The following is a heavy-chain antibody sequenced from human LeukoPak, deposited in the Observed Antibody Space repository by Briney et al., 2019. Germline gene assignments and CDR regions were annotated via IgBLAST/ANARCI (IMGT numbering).Heavy chain of an antibody. J-gene: IGHJ5*02. Sequence: PGGSLRLSCAASGSTFRSHTMNWVRQAPGQGLEWISYISNTGSVIYYADSVKGRFTISRDNSKNTLYLQVNSLRADDTAVYYCAIPVGAFPGGWFDPWGQGTLVTVSS. D-gene: IGHD1-26*01. CDR2: ISNTGSVI. V-gene: IGHV3-48*01. CDR3: AIPVGAFPGGWFDP. CDR1: GSTFRSHT.